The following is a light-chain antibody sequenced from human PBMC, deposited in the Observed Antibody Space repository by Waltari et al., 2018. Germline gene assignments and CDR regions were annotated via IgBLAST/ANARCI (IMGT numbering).Light chain of an antibody. CDR3: YSTANNSPVV. CDR1: ILPKNF. CDR2: NDS. V-gene: IGLV3-27*01. J-gene: IGLJ2*01. Sequence: SYELTQPSSVSVSPGQTARITCSGDILPKNFARWFQQKPGQAPLLVIYNDSERPSGIPGRCSGASSGTTGTLTISGAQIEDEADYFCYSTANNSPVVFGGGTRLTVL.